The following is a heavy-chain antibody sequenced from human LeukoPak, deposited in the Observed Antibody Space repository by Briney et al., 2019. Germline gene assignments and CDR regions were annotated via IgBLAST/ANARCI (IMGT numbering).Heavy chain of an antibody. CDR3: ARHSFPTYRTSSDWFDT. D-gene: IGHD6-6*01. J-gene: IGHJ5*02. Sequence: PSETLSLTCTVSGGSITSNNYYCGWIRQPPGKGLEWIASINYSGSTYYNPSLKSRVTTSVDTSQNQFSLKLSSVTATDTAVYYCARHSFPTYRTSSDWFDTWGQGTLVTVSS. CDR2: INYSGST. CDR1: GGSITSNNYY. V-gene: IGHV4-39*01.